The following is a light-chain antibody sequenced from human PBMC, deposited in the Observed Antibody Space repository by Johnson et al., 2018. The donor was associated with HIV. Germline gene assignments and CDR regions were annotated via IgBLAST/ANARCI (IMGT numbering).Light chain of an antibody. CDR3: GTWDNSLSTGGG. Sequence: QSVLTQPPSVSAAPGQKVTISCSGSSSDMGNYAVSWYQQLPGTAPKLLIYENNKRPSGIPDRFSGSKSGTSATLGITGLQTGDEADYYCGTWDNSLSTGGGFGTGTKVTVL. V-gene: IGLV1-51*02. CDR2: ENN. CDR1: SSDMGNYA. J-gene: IGLJ1*01.